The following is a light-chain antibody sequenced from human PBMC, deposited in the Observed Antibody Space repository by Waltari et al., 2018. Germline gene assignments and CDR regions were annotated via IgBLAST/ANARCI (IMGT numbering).Light chain of an antibody. V-gene: IGKV1-5*03. Sequence: DIQMTQSPSTLSASVGDRVTITCRASQSIGSWLAWYQQKPGKAPKLLIYEATSLESGVPSRFSASGSGTEFTLTISRLEPEDFAVYHCHQYGTSPWTFGQGTKVEIK. CDR2: EAT. CDR3: HQYGTSPWT. J-gene: IGKJ1*01. CDR1: QSIGSW.